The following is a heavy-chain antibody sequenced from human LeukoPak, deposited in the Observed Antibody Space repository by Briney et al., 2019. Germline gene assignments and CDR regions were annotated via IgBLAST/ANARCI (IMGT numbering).Heavy chain of an antibody. CDR1: GFTVNSNY. J-gene: IGHJ4*02. CDR3: ARLPKTTYFDY. CDR2: IYTGGTT. V-gene: IGHV3-53*01. D-gene: IGHD4-11*01. Sequence: GGSLRLSCAASGFTVNSNYMSWVRQAPGKGLEWVSVIYTGGTTDYADSVKGRFTISRDNSKNTLFLQMNSLRAEDTAAYYCARLPKTTYFDYWGQGTLVTVFS.